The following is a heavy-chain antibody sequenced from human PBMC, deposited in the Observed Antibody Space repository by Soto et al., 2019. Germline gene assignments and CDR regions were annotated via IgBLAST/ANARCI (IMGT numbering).Heavy chain of an antibody. CDR3: AKVRITMIVVVIMRRHGMDV. V-gene: IGHV3-23*01. CDR1: GFTFDDYA. Sequence: PGGSLRLSCAASGFTFDDYAMHWVRQAPGKGLEWVSGISWNSGSTYYADSVKGRFTISRDNSKNTLYLQMNSLRAEDTAVYYCAKVRITMIVVVIMRRHGMDVWGQGTTVTVSS. J-gene: IGHJ6*02. D-gene: IGHD3-22*01. CDR2: ISWNSGST.